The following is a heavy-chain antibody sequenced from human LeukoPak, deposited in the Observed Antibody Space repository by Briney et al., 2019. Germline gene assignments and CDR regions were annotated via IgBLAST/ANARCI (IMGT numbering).Heavy chain of an antibody. CDR1: GFTFSSFG. V-gene: IGHV3-23*01. Sequence: GGSLRLSCAASGFTFSSFGMSWVRQAPGKGLEWVSAISSTGGTAYYADSVKGRFTISRDNSKNTLYLQMNSLRAEDTAVYYCAKDSPPVPQDYYDSICYFDYWGQGTLVTVSS. J-gene: IGHJ4*02. D-gene: IGHD3-22*01. CDR2: ISSTGGTA. CDR3: AKDSPPVPQDYYDSICYFDY.